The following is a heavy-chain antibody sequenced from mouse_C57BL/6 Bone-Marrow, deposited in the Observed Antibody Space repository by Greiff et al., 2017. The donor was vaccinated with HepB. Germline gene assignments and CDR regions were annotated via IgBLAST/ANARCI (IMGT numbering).Heavy chain of an antibody. CDR1: GYTFTSYW. J-gene: IGHJ1*03. Sequence: QVQLQQPGAELVKPGASVKMSCKASGYTFTSYWITWVKQRPGQGLEWIGDIYPGSGSTNYNEKFKSKATLTVDTSSSTAYMQLSSLTSEDSAVYYCARYTFFSIGYVDVWGTGTTVTVSA. V-gene: IGHV1-55*01. D-gene: IGHD5-1-1*01. CDR2: IYPGSGST. CDR3: ARYTFFSIGYVDV.